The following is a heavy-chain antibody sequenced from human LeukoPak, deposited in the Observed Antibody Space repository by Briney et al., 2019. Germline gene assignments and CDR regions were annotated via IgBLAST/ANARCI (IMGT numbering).Heavy chain of an antibody. Sequence: GGSLRLSCAASGFTFSSYAMSWVRQAPGKGLEWVSAISGSGGSTYYADSVKGRFTISRDNSKNTLYLQMNSLRAEDMAVYYCAKDRDCSSTSCLGWFDPWGQGTLVTVSS. CDR1: GFTFSSYA. CDR2: ISGSGGST. D-gene: IGHD2-2*01. J-gene: IGHJ5*02. V-gene: IGHV3-23*01. CDR3: AKDRDCSSTSCLGWFDP.